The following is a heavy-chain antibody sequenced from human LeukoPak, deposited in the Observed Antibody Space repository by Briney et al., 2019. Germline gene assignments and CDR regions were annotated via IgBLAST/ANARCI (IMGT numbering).Heavy chain of an antibody. D-gene: IGHD3-22*01. CDR1: GGSFSGYY. J-gene: IGHJ6*03. Sequence: SETLSLTCAVYGGSFSGYYWSWVRQPPGKGLEWIGEINHSGSTNYNPSLKSRVTISVDTSKNQFSLKLSSVTAADTAVYYCTRGSIAYYYMDVWGKGTTVTISS. CDR3: TRGSIAYYYMDV. CDR2: INHSGST. V-gene: IGHV4-34*01.